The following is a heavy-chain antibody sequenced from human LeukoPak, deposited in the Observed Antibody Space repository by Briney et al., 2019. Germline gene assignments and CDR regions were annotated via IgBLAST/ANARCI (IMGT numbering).Heavy chain of an antibody. CDR2: ISGSGGST. V-gene: IGHV3-23*01. Sequence: GGSLRLSCAASGYTFSSYAMSWVRQAPGKGLEWVSAISGSGGSTYYADSVKGRFTISRDDSKNTLDLQMNSLRAEDTAVYYCAKVPSSGWLFDYWGQGTLVTVSS. CDR3: AKVPSSGWLFDY. CDR1: GYTFSSYA. D-gene: IGHD6-19*01. J-gene: IGHJ4*02.